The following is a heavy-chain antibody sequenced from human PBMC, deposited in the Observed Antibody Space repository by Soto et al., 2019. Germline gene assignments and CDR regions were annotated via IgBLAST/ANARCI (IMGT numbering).Heavy chain of an antibody. D-gene: IGHD3-9*01. CDR2: IGGLSGGT. Sequence: EVQLLESGGGSVQPGWALRFSCVASGFTFSTYAMSWVRQAPGKGLEWVSGIGGLSGGTDYADSVKGRLTISRDNSKNTLYLQMNSLRAEDTAVYFCAKVSILTESYHYYAMDVWGQGTTVTVSS. CDR1: GFTFSTYA. CDR3: AKVSILTESYHYYAMDV. J-gene: IGHJ6*02. V-gene: IGHV3-23*01.